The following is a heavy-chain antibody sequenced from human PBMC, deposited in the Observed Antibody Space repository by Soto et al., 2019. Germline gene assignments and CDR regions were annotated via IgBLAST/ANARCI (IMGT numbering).Heavy chain of an antibody. D-gene: IGHD4-17*01. CDR1: GGSLSNYG. V-gene: IGHV1-69*12. J-gene: IGHJ6*02. CDR2: ITPVFGTH. CDR3: ERGDASKIVVTTYYAREG. Sequence: QVQLVQSGAEVKKPGSSVKVSCKASGGSLSNYGISWVRQAPGQGLEWMGAITPVFGTHNYAQKIQDRVTNIADESTSTVYEEVRGLRSEDTAGYYSERGDASKIVVTTYYAREGWGQGTRVTVSS.